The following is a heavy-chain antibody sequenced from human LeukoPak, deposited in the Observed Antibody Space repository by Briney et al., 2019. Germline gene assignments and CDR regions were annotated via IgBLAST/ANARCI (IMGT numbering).Heavy chain of an antibody. Sequence: ASVKVSFKASGYTFTGYYMHWVRQAPGQGLEWMGIINPSDGVIDYAQKFQDRVTMTRDTSTSTVYMELSSLRSEDTAVYYCARRGSGSYALDYWGQGTLVTVSS. CDR3: ARRGSGSYALDY. CDR1: GYTFTGYY. J-gene: IGHJ4*02. D-gene: IGHD3-10*01. V-gene: IGHV1-46*01. CDR2: INPSDGVI.